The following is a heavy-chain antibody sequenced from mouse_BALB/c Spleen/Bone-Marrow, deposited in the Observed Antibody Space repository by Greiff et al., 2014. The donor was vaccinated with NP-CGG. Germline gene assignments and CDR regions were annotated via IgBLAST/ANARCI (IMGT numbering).Heavy chain of an antibody. CDR1: GYTFSNYW. CDR3: ARTADGYYYAMDY. Sequence: VQLLQSGAELMKPGASVKISCKATGYTFSNYWIEWIKQRPGHGLEWIGEILPGSGSSNYNEKLKGKATFTADTSSNTAYMQLSSLTSEDSAVYYCARTADGYYYAMDYWGQGTSVTVSS. J-gene: IGHJ4*01. V-gene: IGHV1-9*01. CDR2: ILPGSGSS. D-gene: IGHD2-3*01.